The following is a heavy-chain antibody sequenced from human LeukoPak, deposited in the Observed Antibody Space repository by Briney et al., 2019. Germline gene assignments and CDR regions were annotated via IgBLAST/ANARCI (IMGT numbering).Heavy chain of an antibody. CDR2: IYYSGST. D-gene: IGHD1-26*01. CDR3: ARVPSRSYYAPFDY. J-gene: IGHJ4*02. V-gene: IGHV4-31*03. Sequence: SETLSLTCTVSGGSISSGGYYWSWIRQHPGKGLEWIGYIYYSGSTYYNPSLKSRVTISVDTSKNQFSLKLSSVTAADTAVYYCARVPSRSYYAPFDYWGQGTLVTVSS. CDR1: GGSISSGGYY.